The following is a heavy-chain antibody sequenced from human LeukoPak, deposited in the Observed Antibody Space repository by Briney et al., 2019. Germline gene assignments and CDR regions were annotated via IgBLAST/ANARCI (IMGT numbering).Heavy chain of an antibody. CDR1: GGSFSSYY. CDR3: ARVVAGPYYFDY. D-gene: IGHD6-19*01. Sequence: SETLSLTCAVYGGSFSSYYWSWIRQPPGKGLEWIGEINHSGSTNYNPSLKSRVTISVDTSKNQFSLKLSSVTAADTAVYYCARVVAGPYYFDYWGQGTLVTVSS. CDR2: INHSGST. J-gene: IGHJ4*02. V-gene: IGHV4-34*01.